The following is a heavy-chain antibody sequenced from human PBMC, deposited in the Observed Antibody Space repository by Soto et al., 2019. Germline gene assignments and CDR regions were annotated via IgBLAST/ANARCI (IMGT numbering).Heavy chain of an antibody. J-gene: IGHJ6*03. CDR3: ARARDSSATIFGVVIMAGYMDV. CDR2: IYSGGST. V-gene: IGHV3-53*04. D-gene: IGHD3-3*01. Sequence: GGSLRLSCAASGFTVSSNYMSWVRQAPGKGLEWVSVIYSGGSTYYADSVKGRFTISRPNSKNTLYLQMNSLRAEDTAVYYCARARDSSATIFGVVIMAGYMDVWGKGTTVTVSS. CDR1: GFTVSSNY.